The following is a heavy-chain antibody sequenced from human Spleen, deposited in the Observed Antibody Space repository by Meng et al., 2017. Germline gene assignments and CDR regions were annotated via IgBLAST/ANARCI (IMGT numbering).Heavy chain of an antibody. Sequence: GGSLRLSCAASGVIFSDYSMNWVRQAPGKGLEWVSSISISSNYIYYADVVKGRFTIPRDNAKNSLYLQMNSLRAEDTAVYYCARGYDSSGYYGGAYWCFDLWGHGTLVIVSS. CDR3: ARGYDSSGYYGGAYWCFDL. V-gene: IGHV3-21*01. CDR2: ISISSNYI. J-gene: IGHJ2*01. CDR1: GVIFSDYS. D-gene: IGHD3-22*01.